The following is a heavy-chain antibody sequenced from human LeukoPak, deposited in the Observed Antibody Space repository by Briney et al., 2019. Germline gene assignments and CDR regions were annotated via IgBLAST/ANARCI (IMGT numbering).Heavy chain of an antibody. CDR3: ARCRYYGSGSYYDFDY. V-gene: IGHV4-39*01. CDR1: GGSISSSSYY. CDR2: IYYSGST. J-gene: IGHJ4*02. D-gene: IGHD3-10*01. Sequence: SETLSLTCTVSGGSISSSSYYWGWIRQPPGKGLEWIGSIYYSGSTYYNPSLKSRVTISVDTSKNQFSLTLSSVTAADTAVYYCARCRYYGSGSYYDFDYWGQGTLVTVSS.